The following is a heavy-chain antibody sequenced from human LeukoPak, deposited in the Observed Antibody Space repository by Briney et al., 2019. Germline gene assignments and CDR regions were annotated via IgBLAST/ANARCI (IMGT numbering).Heavy chain of an antibody. J-gene: IGHJ4*02. CDR3: TKGRIQLGY. V-gene: IGHV4-59*01. CDR2: IYYSGST. D-gene: IGHD5-18*01. Sequence: SETLSLTCTVSGDSLNSYYWSWIRQPPGKGLEWIGYIYYSGSTNYNPSLKSRVTISVDTSKNQFSLKLTSVTAADTAVYYCTKGRIQLGYWGKGTLITVSS. CDR1: GDSLNSYY.